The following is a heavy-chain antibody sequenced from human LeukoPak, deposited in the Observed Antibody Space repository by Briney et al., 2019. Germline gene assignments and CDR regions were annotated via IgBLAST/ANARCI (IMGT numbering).Heavy chain of an antibody. CDR1: GFTFSSYA. J-gene: IGHJ4*02. CDR2: ISYDGSNK. CDR3: AKLYGGIDY. V-gene: IGHV3-30-3*02. Sequence: PGGSLRLSCAASGFTFSSYAMHWVRQAPGKGLEWVAVISYDGSNKYYADSVKGRLTISRDNSKNTLYLQMNSLRAEDTAVYYCAKLYGGIDYWGQGTLVTVSS. D-gene: IGHD4-23*01.